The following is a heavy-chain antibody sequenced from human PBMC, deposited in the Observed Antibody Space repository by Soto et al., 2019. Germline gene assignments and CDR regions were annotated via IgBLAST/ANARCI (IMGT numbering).Heavy chain of an antibody. D-gene: IGHD2-2*02. J-gene: IGHJ6*02. V-gene: IGHV3-33*01. CDR1: GFTFSSYG. Sequence: PGGSLRLSCAASGFTFSSYGMHWVRQAPGKGLEWVAVIWYDGSNKYYADSVKGRFTISRDNSKNTLSLQMNSLRAEDTAVYYCAREYTAWPLAYGLDVWGQGTTVTVSS. CDR2: IWYDGSNK. CDR3: AREYTAWPLAYGLDV.